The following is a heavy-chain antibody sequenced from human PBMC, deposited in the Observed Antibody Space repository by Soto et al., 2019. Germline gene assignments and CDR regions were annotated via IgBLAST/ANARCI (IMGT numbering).Heavy chain of an antibody. CDR2: INSDGSST. CDR3: ARDRVVSTYYYYYGTDV. J-gene: IGHJ6*02. CDR1: GFTFSSYW. Sequence: EVQLVESGGGLVQPGGSLRLSCAASGFTFSSYWMHWVRQAPGKGLVWVSRINSDGSSTNYADSVKGRFTISRDNAKNTLYLQMNSLRAEDTAVYYCARDRVVSTYYYYYGTDVWGQGATVTVSS. D-gene: IGHD2-21*01. V-gene: IGHV3-74*01.